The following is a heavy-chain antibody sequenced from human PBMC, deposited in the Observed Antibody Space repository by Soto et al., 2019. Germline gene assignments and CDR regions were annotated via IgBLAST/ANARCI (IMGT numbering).Heavy chain of an antibody. CDR3: ARDLAGIAAACSLPDYYYGMDV. Sequence: QVQLVQSGAEVKKPGSSVKVSCKASGGTFSSYAISWVRQAPGQGLEWMGGIIPIFGTANYAQKFQGRVTINADESTSTAYMELSSLRSEDTAVYYCARDLAGIAAACSLPDYYYGMDVWGQGTTVTVSS. V-gene: IGHV1-69*01. D-gene: IGHD6-13*01. CDR2: IIPIFGTA. J-gene: IGHJ6*02. CDR1: GGTFSSYA.